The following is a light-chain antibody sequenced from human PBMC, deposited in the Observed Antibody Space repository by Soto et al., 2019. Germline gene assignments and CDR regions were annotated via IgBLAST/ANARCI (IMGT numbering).Light chain of an antibody. V-gene: IGLV1-40*01. CDR3: QSYDSSLSGYV. Sequence: QSVLPQPPSVSGAPVQRVTISCTGSSSNIGAGYDVHWYQQLPGTAPKLLIYGNSNRPSGVPDRFSGSKSGTSASLAITGLQAEDEADYYCQSYDSSLSGYVFGTGTKVT. CDR1: SSNIGAGYD. CDR2: GNS. J-gene: IGLJ1*01.